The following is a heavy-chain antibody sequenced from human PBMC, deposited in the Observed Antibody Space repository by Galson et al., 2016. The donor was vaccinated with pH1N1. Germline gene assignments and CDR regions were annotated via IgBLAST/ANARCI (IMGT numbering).Heavy chain of an antibody. Sequence: QSGAEVKKPGESLKISCKGSGYRFSNYWIGWMRQMPGKGLECMGIIYPADSHTKYSQSFQGQVTISVDKSDSSAYLQWSRLKASDTAMYYCARQGGDNAGRGDFGAYDIWGQGTLVTVSS. CDR1: GYRFSNYW. D-gene: IGHD3-16*01. CDR3: ARQGGDNAGRGDFGAYDI. CDR2: IYPADSHT. V-gene: IGHV5-51*01. J-gene: IGHJ4*02.